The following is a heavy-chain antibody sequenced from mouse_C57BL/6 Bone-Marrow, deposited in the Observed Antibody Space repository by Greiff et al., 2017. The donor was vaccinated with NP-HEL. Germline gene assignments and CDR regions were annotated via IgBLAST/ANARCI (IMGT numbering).Heavy chain of an antibody. CDR2: INYDGSST. D-gene: IGHD3-3*01. Sequence: DVQLVESEGGLVQPGSSMKLSCTASGFTFSDYYMAWVRQVPEKGLEWVANINYDGSSTYYLDSLKSRFIISRDNAENTLYLQMSSLKFEDTATYYCARDRDYYAMDYWGQGTSVTVSS. CDR3: ARDRDYYAMDY. CDR1: GFTFSDYY. J-gene: IGHJ4*01. V-gene: IGHV5-16*01.